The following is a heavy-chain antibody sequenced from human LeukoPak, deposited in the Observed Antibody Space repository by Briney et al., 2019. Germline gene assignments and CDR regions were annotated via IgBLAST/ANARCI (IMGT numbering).Heavy chain of an antibody. J-gene: IGHJ5*02. CDR1: GYTFTSYD. Sequence: ASVKVSCKASGYTFTSYDINWVRQATGQGLEWMGWMNPNSGNTGYAQKFQGRVTITRNTSISTAYMGLSSLRSEDTAVYYCARVRGIAVAGAWFDPWGQGTLVTVSS. CDR2: MNPNSGNT. V-gene: IGHV1-8*03. D-gene: IGHD6-19*01. CDR3: ARVRGIAVAGAWFDP.